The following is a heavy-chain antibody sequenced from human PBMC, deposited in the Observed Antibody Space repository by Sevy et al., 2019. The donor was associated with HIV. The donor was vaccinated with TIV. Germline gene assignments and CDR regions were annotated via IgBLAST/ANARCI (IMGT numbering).Heavy chain of an antibody. CDR3: ARDLEFYDYGDYGPAFMPDY. CDR2: IWFDGSIT. D-gene: IGHD4-17*01. CDR1: GFTFSTYG. Sequence: GGSLRLSCAASGFTFSTYGMHWVRQAPGKGLEWVAVIWFDGSITYFPASVKGRFTISRDIAKNTLHLQMNSLRVEDTAVYYCARDLEFYDYGDYGPAFMPDYWGQGTLVTVSS. J-gene: IGHJ4*02. V-gene: IGHV3-33*01.